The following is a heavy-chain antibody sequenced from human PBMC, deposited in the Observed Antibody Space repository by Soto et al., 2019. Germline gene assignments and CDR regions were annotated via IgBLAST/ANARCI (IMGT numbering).Heavy chain of an antibody. D-gene: IGHD2-2*01. V-gene: IGHV3-7*03. CDR2: IKQDGSEK. CDR3: ARLFSSSFRCYHDS. Sequence: PGGSLRLSCTASGFTFSNYWMSWVRQAPGKGLEWVANIKQDGSEKYYVDSVKGRVTISRDNAKNSLYLQMNSLGAEDKAVYYCARLFSSSFRCYHDSWGQGTLVTVSS. J-gene: IGHJ4*02. CDR1: GFTFSNYW.